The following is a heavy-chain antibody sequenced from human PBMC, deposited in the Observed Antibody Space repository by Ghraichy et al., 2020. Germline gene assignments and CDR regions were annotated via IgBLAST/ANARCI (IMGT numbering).Heavy chain of an antibody. J-gene: IGHJ4*02. CDR1: GFTFSSYA. CDR2: ISGSGGST. V-gene: IGHV3-23*01. D-gene: IGHD3-22*01. Sequence: GALRLSCAASGFTFSSYAMSWVRQAPGKGLEWVSAISGSGGSTYYADSVKGRFTISRDNSKNTLYLQMNSLRAEDTAVYYCAKVSRAFLYYDSSGYFDYWGQGTLVTVSS. CDR3: AKVSRAFLYYDSSGYFDY.